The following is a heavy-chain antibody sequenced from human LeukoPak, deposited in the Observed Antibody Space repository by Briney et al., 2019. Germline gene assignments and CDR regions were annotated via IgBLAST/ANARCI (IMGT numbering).Heavy chain of an antibody. Sequence: ASVKVSCKASGYTFTSCEIAWVRQATGQGLEWMGWMNPKSGNTGYVQKFQGRVTMTRNTSISTAYMELSSLRSEDTAVYYCARAKTIAAIYNWFDPWGQGTLVTVSS. CDR1: GYTFTSCE. J-gene: IGHJ5*02. V-gene: IGHV1-8*01. CDR2: MNPKSGNT. CDR3: ARAKTIAAIYNWFDP. D-gene: IGHD6-6*01.